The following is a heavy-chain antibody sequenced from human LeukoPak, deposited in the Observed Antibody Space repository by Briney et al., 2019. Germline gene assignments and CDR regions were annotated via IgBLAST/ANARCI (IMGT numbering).Heavy chain of an antibody. CDR1: GFTFSSYA. J-gene: IGHJ4*02. CDR2: ISYDGSNK. CDR3: ARASWSMVATGYYFDY. D-gene: IGHD5-12*01. Sequence: QPGGSLRLSCAASGFTFSSYAMHWVRQAPGKGLEWVAVISYDGSNKYYADSVKGRFTISRDNSKNTLYLQMNSLRAEDTAVYYCARASWSMVATGYYFDYWGQGTLVTVPS. V-gene: IGHV3-30*04.